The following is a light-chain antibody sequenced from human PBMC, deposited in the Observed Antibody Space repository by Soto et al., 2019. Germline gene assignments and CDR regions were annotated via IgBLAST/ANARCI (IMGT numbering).Light chain of an antibody. J-gene: IGKJ4*01. V-gene: IGKV3-20*01. Sequence: EIVLTQSPGTLSLSPGERATLSCRASQTVTNTYLAWYQQKSGQAPNFNIYGASNRATGIPDRFSGSGSGTDFTLTISRLEPEDFAVYYCQQYGTLPPTFGGGTKVEI. CDR2: GAS. CDR1: QTVTNTY. CDR3: QQYGTLPPT.